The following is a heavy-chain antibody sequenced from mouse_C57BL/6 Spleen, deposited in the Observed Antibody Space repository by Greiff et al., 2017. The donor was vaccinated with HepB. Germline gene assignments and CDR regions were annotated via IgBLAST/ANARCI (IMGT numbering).Heavy chain of an antibody. CDR1: GYTFTDYE. Sequence: VQLQQSGAELVRPGASVTLSCKASGYTFTDYEMHWVKQTPVHGLEWIGAIDPETGGTAYNQKFKGKAILTADKSSSTAYMELRSLTSEDSAVYYCTRQLGGYPWFAYWGQGTLVTVAA. CDR2: IDPETGGT. V-gene: IGHV1-15*01. J-gene: IGHJ3*01. CDR3: TRQLGGYPWFAY.